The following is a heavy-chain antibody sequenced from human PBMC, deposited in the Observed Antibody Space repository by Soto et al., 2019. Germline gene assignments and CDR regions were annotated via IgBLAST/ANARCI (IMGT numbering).Heavy chain of an antibody. CDR3: ARQRFRGLEDPYAI. J-gene: IGHJ3*02. Sequence: SETLSLTCTVSGGSISSYYWSWIRRPPGKGLEWIGYIYYSGSTNYNPSLKSRVTISVDTSKNQFSLKLSSVTAADTAVYYCARQRFRGLEDPYAIWGQGTTVIGSS. D-gene: IGHD3-10*01. V-gene: IGHV4-59*08. CDR2: IYYSGST. CDR1: GGSISSYY.